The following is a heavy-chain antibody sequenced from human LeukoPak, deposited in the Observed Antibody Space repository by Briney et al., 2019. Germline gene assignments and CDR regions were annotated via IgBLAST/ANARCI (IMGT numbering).Heavy chain of an antibody. CDR1: GFTFSGSA. J-gene: IGHJ4*02. Sequence: GGSLRLSCAASGFTFSGSAMHWVRQASGKGLEWVGRIRSKANSYATAYAASVKGSFTISRDDSKNTAYLQMNSLKTEDTAVYYCVACSSTSCSHALGYWGQGTLVTVSS. D-gene: IGHD2-2*01. V-gene: IGHV3-73*01. CDR2: IRSKANSYAT. CDR3: VACSSTSCSHALGY.